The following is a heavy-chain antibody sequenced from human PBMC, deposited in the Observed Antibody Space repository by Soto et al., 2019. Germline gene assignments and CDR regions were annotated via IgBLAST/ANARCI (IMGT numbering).Heavy chain of an antibody. CDR2: MNPNSGDT. CDR1: GYTFDIYD. Sequence: QVQLVQSAAEVKKPGASVKVSCRAAGYTFDIYDINWVRQAPGQGLEWMGWMNPNSGDTSHAQRFQGRVTLTRDTSVSTAYMERSSLTSEDTAVYYCARDRVRGYNWVDPWGQGTLVTVSS. D-gene: IGHD3-10*01. V-gene: IGHV1-8*01. CDR3: ARDRVRGYNWVDP. J-gene: IGHJ5*02.